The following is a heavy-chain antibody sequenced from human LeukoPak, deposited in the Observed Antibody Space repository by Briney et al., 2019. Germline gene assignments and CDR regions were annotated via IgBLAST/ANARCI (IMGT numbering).Heavy chain of an antibody. CDR3: ARAYYDFWSGYYKGAGY. V-gene: IGHV1-46*01. D-gene: IGHD3-3*01. CDR2: INPSGGST. J-gene: IGHJ4*02. CDR1: GGTFSSYA. Sequence: ASVKVSCKASGGTFSSYAISWVRQAPGQGLEWMGIINPSGGSTSYAQKLQGRVTMTRDMSTSTVYMELSSLRSEDTAVYYCARAYYDFWSGYYKGAGYWGQGTLVTVSS.